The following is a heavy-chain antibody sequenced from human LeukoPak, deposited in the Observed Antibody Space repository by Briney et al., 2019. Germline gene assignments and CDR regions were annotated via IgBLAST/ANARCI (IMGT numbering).Heavy chain of an antibody. CDR3: AKAHCSPTSCSRIDY. CDR1: GFTFNTYA. D-gene: IGHD2-2*01. V-gene: IGHV3-23*01. J-gene: IGHJ4*02. CDR2: ISGSGTGT. Sequence: GGSLRLSCTASGFTFNTYAMSWVRQAPGKGLEWVAAISGSGTGTYYADSVQGRFIISRDNSKNTVYLQMSGLRAEDTALYYCAKAHCSPTSCSRIDYWGQGTLVTVSS.